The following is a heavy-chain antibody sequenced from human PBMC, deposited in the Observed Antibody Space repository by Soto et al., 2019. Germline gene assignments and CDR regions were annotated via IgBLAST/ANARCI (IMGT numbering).Heavy chain of an antibody. D-gene: IGHD3-22*01. CDR1: GFTFDYYA. CDR2: ISWNSGSI. CDR3: AKGTMITRNFHDAFDI. V-gene: IGHV3-9*01. Sequence: PGGSLRLSCAASGFTFDYYAMHWVRQAPGKGLEWVSGISWNSGSIGYADSVKGRFTISRDNAKNSLYLQMNSLRAEDTALYYCAKGTMITRNFHDAFDIWGQGTMVTVSS. J-gene: IGHJ3*02.